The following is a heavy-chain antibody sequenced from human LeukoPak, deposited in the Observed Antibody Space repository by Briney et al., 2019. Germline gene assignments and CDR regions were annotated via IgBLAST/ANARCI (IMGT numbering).Heavy chain of an antibody. CDR1: GFTFGDYG. Sequence: GGSLRLSCATSGFTFGDYGMSWVRQAPGKGLQWVSTISNTGGHTYYTDSVKGRFAISRDNSDNTLYLLMNSLRAEDTAVYYCARYQYGSESHWGQGTLVTVSS. D-gene: IGHD6-25*01. J-gene: IGHJ4*02. CDR2: ISNTGGHT. CDR3: ARYQYGSESH. V-gene: IGHV3-23*01.